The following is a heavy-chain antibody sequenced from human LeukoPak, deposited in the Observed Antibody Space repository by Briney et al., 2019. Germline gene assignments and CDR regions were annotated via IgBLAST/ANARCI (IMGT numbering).Heavy chain of an antibody. CDR2: ISSSSSYI. D-gene: IGHD2-15*01. V-gene: IGHV3-21*01. CDR1: GFTFSSYS. J-gene: IGHJ5*02. CDR3: TSSCSAGNCPFDT. Sequence: GGSLRLSCAASGFTFSSYSMNWVRQAPGKGLEWVSSISSSSSYIYYADSVKGRFTISRDNAESSLYLQMTSLRAEDTAVYYCTSSCSAGNCPFDTWGQGTLVTVSS.